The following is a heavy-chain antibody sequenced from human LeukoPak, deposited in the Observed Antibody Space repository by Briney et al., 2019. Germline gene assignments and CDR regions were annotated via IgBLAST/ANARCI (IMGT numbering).Heavy chain of an antibody. J-gene: IGHJ4*02. V-gene: IGHV3-21*04. D-gene: IGHD4/OR15-4a*01. CDR1: GFTFSSYS. CDR2: ISSSSSYI. Sequence: GGSLRLSCAASGFTFSSYSMNWVRQAPGKGLEWVSSISSSSSYIYYADSVKGRFTISRDNSKNTLYLQMNSLRAEDTAVYYCARRAGAYSHPYDYWGQGTLVAVSS. CDR3: ARRAGAYSHPYDY.